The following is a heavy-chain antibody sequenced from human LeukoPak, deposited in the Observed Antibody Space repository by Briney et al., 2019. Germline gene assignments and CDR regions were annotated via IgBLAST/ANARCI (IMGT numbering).Heavy chain of an antibody. CDR3: ARGLYYYGSGSYSPVGWFDP. V-gene: IGHV4-59*08. Sequence: SETLSLTCTVSGGSISDNYWSWIRQPPGKGLEWIGYAYYSGHTNYNSSLKSRVTMSLDTSKSQFSLRLSSVTAADTAVYYCARGLYYYGSGSYSPVGWFDPWGQGTLVTVSS. CDR2: AYYSGHT. J-gene: IGHJ5*02. D-gene: IGHD3-10*01. CDR1: GGSISDNY.